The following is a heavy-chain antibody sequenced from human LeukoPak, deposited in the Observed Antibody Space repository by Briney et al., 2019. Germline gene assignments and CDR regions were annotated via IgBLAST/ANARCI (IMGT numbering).Heavy chain of an antibody. CDR3: AKDLFLEWLLFLGAFDI. Sequence: QPGGSLRLSCAASGFTFSSYEMNWVRQAPGKGLEWVSYISSSGSTIYYADSVKGRFTISRDNAKNSLYLQMNSLRAEDTAVYCCAKDLFLEWLLFLGAFDIWGQGTMVTVSS. V-gene: IGHV3-48*03. CDR1: GFTFSSYE. J-gene: IGHJ3*02. CDR2: ISSSGSTI. D-gene: IGHD3-3*01.